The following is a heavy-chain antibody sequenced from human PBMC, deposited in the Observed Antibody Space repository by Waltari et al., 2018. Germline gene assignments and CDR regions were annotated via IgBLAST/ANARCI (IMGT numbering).Heavy chain of an antibody. CDR2: IYYSGST. CDR1: CGSISSGGYY. CDR3: ARVAEGDFWSGYGYYFDY. J-gene: IGHJ4*02. Sequence: QVQLQESGPGLVTPSQTLSLPCTVSCGSISSGGYYWSWIRQHPGKGLEWIGYIYYSGSTYYNPSLKSRVTISVDTSKNQFSLKLSSVTAADTAVYYCARVAEGDFWSGYGYYFDYWGQGTLVTVSS. D-gene: IGHD3-3*01. V-gene: IGHV4-31*03.